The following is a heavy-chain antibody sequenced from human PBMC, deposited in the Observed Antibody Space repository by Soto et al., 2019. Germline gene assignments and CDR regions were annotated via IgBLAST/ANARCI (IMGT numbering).Heavy chain of an antibody. D-gene: IGHD1-26*01. V-gene: IGHV1-69*01. J-gene: IGHJ4*02. Sequence: QVQLVQSGAAVKKPGSSVKVSCKASGGTFSSYAISWVRQAPGQGLEWMGGIIPIFGTANYAQKFQGRVTITADESTSTAYMELSSLRSEDTAVYYCARDQSGSGKYYFDYWGQGTLVTVSS. CDR2: IIPIFGTA. CDR3: ARDQSGSGKYYFDY. CDR1: GGTFSSYA.